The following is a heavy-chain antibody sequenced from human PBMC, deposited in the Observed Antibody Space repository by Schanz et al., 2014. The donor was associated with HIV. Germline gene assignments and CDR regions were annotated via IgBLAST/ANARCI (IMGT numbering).Heavy chain of an antibody. Sequence: QVQLVESGGGVVQPGRSLRLSCAASGFAFSNYGMHWARQAPGKGLEWVAVISYDGSNKYYADSVKGRFTISRDNSKNTLYLQMDSLRAEDTALYFCAKSTWVDNCGQGTLVTVSS. CDR2: ISYDGSNK. D-gene: IGHD2-2*01. V-gene: IGHV3-30*18. CDR3: AKSTWVDN. CDR1: GFAFSNYG. J-gene: IGHJ4*02.